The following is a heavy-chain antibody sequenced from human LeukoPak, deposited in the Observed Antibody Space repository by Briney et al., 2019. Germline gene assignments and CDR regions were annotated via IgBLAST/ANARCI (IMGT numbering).Heavy chain of an antibody. J-gene: IGHJ6*03. CDR2: IKWNSGSI. Sequence: GGSLRLSCAASGFIFDDYVMHWVRQAPGKGLEWVAGIKWNSGSIDYADSVKGRFTTSRDNAKNSLYLQMNSLRAEDTAIYYCAKDVGSNYYNYMDVRGKGTTVTVSS. D-gene: IGHD3/OR15-3a*01. CDR1: GFIFDDYV. CDR3: AKDVGSNYYNYMDV. V-gene: IGHV3-9*01.